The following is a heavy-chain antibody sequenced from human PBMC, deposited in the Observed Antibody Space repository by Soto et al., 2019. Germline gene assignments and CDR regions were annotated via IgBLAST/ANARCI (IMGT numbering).Heavy chain of an antibody. V-gene: IGHV4-59*01. D-gene: IGHD4-17*01. CDR1: GGSMRSYY. Sequence: ASETLSLTCTVSGGSMRSYYWTWIRQPPGKGLEWLGCISYTGNTNYNPSLKSRVTISVDSSNNQFSLRLNSVTAADTALYYCARDRDYGDYDSWGQGTLVTV. J-gene: IGHJ4*02. CDR2: ISYTGNT. CDR3: ARDRDYGDYDS.